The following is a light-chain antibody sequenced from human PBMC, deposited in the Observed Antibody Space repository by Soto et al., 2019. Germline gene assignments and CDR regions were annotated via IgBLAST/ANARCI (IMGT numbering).Light chain of an antibody. CDR1: QSVSSNY. CDR2: RAS. CDR3: QHYGSSLSIT. V-gene: IGKV3-20*01. J-gene: IGKJ5*01. Sequence: ESVLTQSPGTLSLSPGEKATVSCRASQSVSSNYLAWYQHKPGQAPRILIYRASSRATGIPDRFSGSGSGTDFTLTISRLEPEDFAVYYCQHYGSSLSITFGQGTRLEIK.